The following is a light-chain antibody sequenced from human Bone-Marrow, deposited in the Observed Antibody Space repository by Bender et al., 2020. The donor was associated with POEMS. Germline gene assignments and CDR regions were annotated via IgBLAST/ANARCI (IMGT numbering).Light chain of an antibody. CDR2: YDD. CDR3: SRWDDRLGDRV. V-gene: IGLV1-36*01. CDR1: GSSIGPYYD. Sequence: QSVLTQPPSVSGAPGQRVSISCTGSGSSIGPYYDVHWYQQLPGEAPKLLIYYDDLLTPGVSDRFSASKSGTSSSRAISELQSEDEAVYYCSRWDDRLGDRVFGGGSKLTVL. J-gene: IGLJ3*02.